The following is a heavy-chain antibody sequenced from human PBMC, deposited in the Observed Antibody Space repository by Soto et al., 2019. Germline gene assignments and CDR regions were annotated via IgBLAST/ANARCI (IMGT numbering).Heavy chain of an antibody. V-gene: IGHV3-30*18. D-gene: IGHD3-22*01. CDR2: ISYDGSNK. J-gene: IGHJ4*02. CDR3: AKAADTYYYDNSLDY. Sequence: QVQLVESGGGVVQPGRSLRLSCAASGFTFSSYGMHWVRQAPGKGLEWVAVISYDGSNKYYADSVKGRFTISRDNSKNTLYLQMNSLRAEDTAVYYCAKAADTYYYDNSLDYWGQGTLVTVSS. CDR1: GFTFSSYG.